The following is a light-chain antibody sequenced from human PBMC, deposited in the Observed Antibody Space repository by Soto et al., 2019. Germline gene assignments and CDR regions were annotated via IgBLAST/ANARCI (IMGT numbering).Light chain of an antibody. CDR3: CSYAGSSSLV. CDR1: SSDVGSYNL. CDR2: EVS. J-gene: IGLJ3*02. Sequence: QSVLTQPASVSGSPGQSITISCTGTSSDVGSYNLVSWYQQHPGKAPKLMIYEVSKRPSGVSNRFSGSKSGNTASLIISGLQAEDEADYYCCSYAGSSSLVFGGGTQLTVL. V-gene: IGLV2-23*02.